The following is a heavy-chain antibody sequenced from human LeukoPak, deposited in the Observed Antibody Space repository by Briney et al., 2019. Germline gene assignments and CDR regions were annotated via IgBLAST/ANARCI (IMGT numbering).Heavy chain of an antibody. V-gene: IGHV3-30*04. Sequence: TGGSLRLSCAASGFTFSSYALHWVRQAPGKGLEWVAVISYEGSNKYYADSVKGRFTISRDNFKNTLYLQMNSLRAEDTAVYYCERVKESNYDILTGVDYWGQGTLITVSS. D-gene: IGHD3-9*01. CDR1: GFTFSSYA. CDR2: ISYEGSNK. CDR3: ERVKESNYDILTGVDY. J-gene: IGHJ4*02.